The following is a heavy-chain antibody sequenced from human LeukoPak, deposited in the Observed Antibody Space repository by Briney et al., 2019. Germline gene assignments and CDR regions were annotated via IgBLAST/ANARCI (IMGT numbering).Heavy chain of an antibody. J-gene: IGHJ6*02. CDR1: GVPFTSYW. Sequence: AGGSLRLSCAASGVPFTSYWMHWVRQAPGKGLVWVSRTSSDGTDTTYAASVKGRFTISRDNAKNTLYLQMNSLRAEDTAVYYCARDVNHAMDVWGQGTTVIVSS. CDR3: ARDVNHAMDV. V-gene: IGHV3-74*01. CDR2: TSSDGTDT.